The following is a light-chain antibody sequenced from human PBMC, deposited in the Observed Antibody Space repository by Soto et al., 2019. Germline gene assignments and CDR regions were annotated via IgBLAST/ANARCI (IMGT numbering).Light chain of an antibody. CDR2: EVS. Sequence: EIVMTQSPATLSLSPGERATLSCRASQTIDNTLAWYQRKPGQAPRLLIYEVSARVSGVPDRFSGSGSGTDFTLEISRVETDDVGIYYCMQSTQLPPTFGQGTKVDIK. V-gene: IGKV3-15*01. CDR1: QTIDNT. CDR3: MQSTQLPPT. J-gene: IGKJ1*01.